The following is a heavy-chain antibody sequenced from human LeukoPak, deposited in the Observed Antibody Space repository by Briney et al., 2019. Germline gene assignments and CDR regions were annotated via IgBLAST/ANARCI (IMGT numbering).Heavy chain of an antibody. Sequence: PSETLSLTCTVSGGSISSYYWSWIRQPAGKGLEWIGRIYTSGSTNYNPSLKSRVTMSVDTSKNQFSLKLSSVTAADTAVYYCESSYYDSSGYYDANYYYGMDVWGQGTTVTVSS. D-gene: IGHD3-22*01. CDR2: IYTSGST. CDR3: ESSYYDSSGYYDANYYYGMDV. CDR1: GGSISSYY. J-gene: IGHJ6*02. V-gene: IGHV4-4*07.